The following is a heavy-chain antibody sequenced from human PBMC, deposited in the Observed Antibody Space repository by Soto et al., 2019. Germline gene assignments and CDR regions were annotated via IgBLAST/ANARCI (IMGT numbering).Heavy chain of an antibody. V-gene: IGHV4-38-2*01. Sequence: SGTLSLTCVVSGSSIKTADYSAWVRQSPGKGLEWIGSFYHTGNTYYNPSLRTRLTISVDTSKNQLSLNLTSVTAADTAVYYCARGGVVTAVRGRWFDPWGQGILVTVSS. CDR2: FYHTGNT. CDR3: ARGGVVTAVRGRWFDP. CDR1: GSSIKTADY. J-gene: IGHJ5*02. D-gene: IGHD2-21*02.